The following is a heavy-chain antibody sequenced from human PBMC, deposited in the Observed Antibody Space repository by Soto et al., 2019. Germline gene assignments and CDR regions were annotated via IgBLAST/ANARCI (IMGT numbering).Heavy chain of an antibody. J-gene: IGHJ4*02. CDR3: AKDPNYGSGNHYFDY. V-gene: IGHV3-23*01. D-gene: IGHD3-10*01. Sequence: GGSLRLSCAASGFTFSSYAMSWVRQAPGKGLEWVSAISGSGGSTYYADSVKGRFTISRDNSKNTLYLQMNSLRAEDTAVYYCAKDPNYGSGNHYFDYWGQGTLVTVSS. CDR1: GFTFSSYA. CDR2: ISGSGGST.